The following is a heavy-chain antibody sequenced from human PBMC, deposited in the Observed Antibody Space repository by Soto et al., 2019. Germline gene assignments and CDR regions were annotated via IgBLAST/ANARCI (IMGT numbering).Heavy chain of an antibody. CDR3: AKDRRDYSSSWPFPDY. D-gene: IGHD6-13*01. V-gene: IGHV3-30*18. Sequence: GGSLRLSCAASGFTFSSYGMHWVRKAPGKGLEWVAVISYDGSNKYYADSVKGRFTISRDNSKNTLYLQMNSLRAEDTAVYYCAKDRRDYSSSWPFPDYWGQGTLVTVSS. CDR1: GFTFSSYG. J-gene: IGHJ4*02. CDR2: ISYDGSNK.